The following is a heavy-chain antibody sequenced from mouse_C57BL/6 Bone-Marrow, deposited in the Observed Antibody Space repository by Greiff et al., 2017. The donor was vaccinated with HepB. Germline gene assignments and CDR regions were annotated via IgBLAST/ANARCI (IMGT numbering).Heavy chain of an antibody. CDR3: ARWLRGFAY. CDR2: IYPRSGNT. CDR1: GYTFTSYG. J-gene: IGHJ3*01. D-gene: IGHD2-2*01. Sequence: VKLVESGAELARPGASVKLPCKASGYTFTSYGISWVKQRTGQGLEWIGEIYPRSGNTYYNEKFKGKATLTADKSSSTAYMELRSLTSEDSAVYFCARWLRGFAYWGQGTLVTVSA. V-gene: IGHV1-81*01.